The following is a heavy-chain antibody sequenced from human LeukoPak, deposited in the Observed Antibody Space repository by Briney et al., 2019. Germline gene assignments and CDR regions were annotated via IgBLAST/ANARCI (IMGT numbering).Heavy chain of an antibody. J-gene: IGHJ4*02. D-gene: IGHD4-11*01. CDR1: GYTFTGYY. V-gene: IGHV1-2*02. CDR3: ARAPSTTATFDY. Sequence: ASVKVSGKASGYTFTGYYMHWVRQAPGQGLEWMGWINPNSGGTNYAQKFQGRVTMTRDTSISTAYMELSRLRSDDTAVYYCARAPSTTATFDYWGQGTLVTVSS. CDR2: INPNSGGT.